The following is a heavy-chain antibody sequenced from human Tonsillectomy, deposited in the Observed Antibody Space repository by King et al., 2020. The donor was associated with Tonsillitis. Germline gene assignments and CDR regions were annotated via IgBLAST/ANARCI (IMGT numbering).Heavy chain of an antibody. CDR1: GGSISSGDYY. CDR2: IYYSGST. CDR3: ARGLTGTFYFDY. D-gene: IGHD1-20*01. V-gene: IGHV4-31*01. J-gene: IGHJ4*02. Sequence: VQLQESGPGLVKPSQTLSLTCTVSGGSISSGDYYWNWIRQHPGKGLEWIGSIYYSGSTYYNPSLKSLVTISVDTSENQFSLNLTSVTAADTAVYYCARGLTGTFYFDYWGQGTLVTVSS.